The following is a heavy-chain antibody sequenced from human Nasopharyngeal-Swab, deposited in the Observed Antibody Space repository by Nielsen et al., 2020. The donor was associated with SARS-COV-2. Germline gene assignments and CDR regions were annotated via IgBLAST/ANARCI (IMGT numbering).Heavy chain of an antibody. CDR1: GFTFSNYG. Sequence: GESLKISCAAPGFTFSNYGMHWVRQAPGKGLEWVAVISYDGNIKSYADSVRGRFLISRDNSHNTLYLQMSRLRTEDRAVYYCAKAFGEDQLAEDAFDAWGQGTMVTVSS. J-gene: IGHJ3*01. V-gene: IGHV3-30*18. CDR2: ISYDGNIK. D-gene: IGHD3-16*01. CDR3: AKAFGEDQLAEDAFDA.